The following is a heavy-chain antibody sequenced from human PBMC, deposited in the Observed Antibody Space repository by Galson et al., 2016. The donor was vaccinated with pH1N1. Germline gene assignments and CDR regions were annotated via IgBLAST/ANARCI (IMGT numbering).Heavy chain of an antibody. CDR3: ARARGHAAMDPFDF. V-gene: IGHV1-69*02. J-gene: IGHJ4*02. D-gene: IGHD5-18*01. CDR2: MIPILGLS. Sequence: SVKVSCKASGGTFTSYTITWVRQAPGQGLEWMGRMIPILGLSNYVQKFQGRVTITADKSRSTAYMELSSLKSEDTAVYFCARARGHAAMDPFDFWGQGTLVTVSS. CDR1: GGTFTSYT.